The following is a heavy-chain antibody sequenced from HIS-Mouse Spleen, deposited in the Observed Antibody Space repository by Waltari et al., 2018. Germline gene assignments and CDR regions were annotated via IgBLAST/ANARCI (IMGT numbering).Heavy chain of an antibody. CDR3: AREIPYSSSWYDWYFDL. Sequence: QLQLQESGPGRVKPSATLSLTCTVSGGSISSSSYYWGWLRQPPGKGLEWIGSIYYSGSTYYNPSLKSRVTISVDTSKNQFSLKLSSVTAADTAVYYCAREIPYSSSWYDWYFDLWGRGTLVTVSS. V-gene: IGHV4-39*07. J-gene: IGHJ2*01. D-gene: IGHD6-13*01. CDR2: IYYSGST. CDR1: GGSISSSSYY.